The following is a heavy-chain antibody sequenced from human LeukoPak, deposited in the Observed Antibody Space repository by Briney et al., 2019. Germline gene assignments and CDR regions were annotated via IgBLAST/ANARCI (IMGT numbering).Heavy chain of an antibody. Sequence: SSGTLSLTCTVSGGSISSGNYYRSWIRQPAGKGLEWIGRIYTSGSTNYNPSLKSRVTISVDTSKNQFSLKLSSVTAADTAVYYCARGPTYCSSSSSLQGEWGQGTLVTVSS. D-gene: IGHD2-2*01. CDR1: GGSISSGNYY. J-gene: IGHJ4*02. CDR3: ARGPTYCSSSSSLQGE. CDR2: IYTSGST. V-gene: IGHV4-61*02.